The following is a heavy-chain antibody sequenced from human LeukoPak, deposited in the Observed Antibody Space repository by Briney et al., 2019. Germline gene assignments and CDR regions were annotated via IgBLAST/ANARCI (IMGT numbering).Heavy chain of an antibody. Sequence: QPGGSLRLSCAASGFTFNTYAMHWVRQAPGKGLEWVAFIRYDGSNKYYADSVKGRFTISRDNSKNTMYLQMSSLKPEDTALYYCAKDHLMATLPSPLWFDPWGQGTLVTVSS. CDR1: GFTFNTYA. CDR3: AKDHLMATLPSPLWFDP. V-gene: IGHV3-30*02. D-gene: IGHD2-15*01. CDR2: IRYDGSNK. J-gene: IGHJ5*02.